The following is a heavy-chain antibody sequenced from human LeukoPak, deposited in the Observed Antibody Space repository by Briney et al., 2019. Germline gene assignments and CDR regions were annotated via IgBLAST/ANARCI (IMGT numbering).Heavy chain of an antibody. CDR1: GGSINSGSYY. CDR2: IYTSGST. CDR3: ARDNRYDSGSYYSYYNMDV. J-gene: IGHJ6*02. V-gene: IGHV4-61*02. Sequence: SETLSLTCTVAGGSINSGSYYWSWIRQPAGKGLEWIGRIYTSGSTNYNPSLKSRVTIPGDTSKNQFSLKLSSVTAADTAVYYCARDNRYDSGSYYSYYNMDVWGQGTTVTVSS. D-gene: IGHD3-10*01.